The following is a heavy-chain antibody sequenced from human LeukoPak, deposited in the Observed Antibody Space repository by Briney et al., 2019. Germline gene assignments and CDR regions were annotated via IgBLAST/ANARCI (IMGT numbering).Heavy chain of an antibody. J-gene: IGHJ5*02. CDR1: GGSFSGYY. D-gene: IGHD3-10*01. V-gene: IGHV4-34*04. CDR3: ARGPGASRITMVRGARRFDP. CDR2: INHSGIT. Sequence: PSETLSLTCAVYGGSFSGYYWSWIRQPQGKGLEWIGEINHSGITNNNPSRKSPDYISVDTSKIQFSLKLSSVTAADTAVYYCARGPGASRITMVRGARRFDPWGQGTLVTVSS.